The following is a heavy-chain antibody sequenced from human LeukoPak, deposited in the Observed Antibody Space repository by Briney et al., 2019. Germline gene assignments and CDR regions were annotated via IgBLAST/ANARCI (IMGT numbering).Heavy chain of an antibody. CDR3: ARVRSAGALNY. J-gene: IGHJ4*02. Sequence: ASVKVSCKTSGYTFSNFEINWARQSAGQGLEWMGWVNPNSGKTGYAQNFQGRVTFTTDTSVSTIYMELRSLRSDDTAVYYCARVRSAGALNYWGQGTLVTVSS. CDR1: GYTFSNFE. CDR2: VNPNSGKT. D-gene: IGHD3-3*01. V-gene: IGHV1-8*03.